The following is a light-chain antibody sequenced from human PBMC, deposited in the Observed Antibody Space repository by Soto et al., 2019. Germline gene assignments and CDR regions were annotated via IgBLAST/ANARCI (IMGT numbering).Light chain of an antibody. V-gene: IGLV2-8*01. CDR3: SSYAGSNNLV. J-gene: IGLJ2*01. CDR1: ISDVGGYNY. Sequence: QSALTQPPSASGSPGQSVTISCTGTISDVGGYNYVSWYQQHPGKAPKLMIYEVSKRPSGVPDRFSGSKSGNTASLTVSGLQAEDEADYYCSSYAGSNNLVFGGGTQLTVL. CDR2: EVS.